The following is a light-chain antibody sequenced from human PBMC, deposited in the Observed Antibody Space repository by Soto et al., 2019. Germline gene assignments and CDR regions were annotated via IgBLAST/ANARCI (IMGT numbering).Light chain of an antibody. Sequence: DTVLTQSPGTLSLSPGERATLACRASRSVSNNFLAWYQQKPGQAPRLLIYGSSSRATGIPDRFSGSGSGTDFPLTISRLEPEDFAVYFCQQYGSSLPHNCGQGTKVEIK. CDR2: GSS. V-gene: IGKV3-20*01. CDR1: RSVSNNF. J-gene: IGKJ2*01. CDR3: QQYGSSLPHN.